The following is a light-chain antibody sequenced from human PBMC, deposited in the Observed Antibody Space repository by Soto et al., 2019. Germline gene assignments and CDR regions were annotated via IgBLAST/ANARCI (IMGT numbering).Light chain of an antibody. J-gene: IGKJ2*01. V-gene: IGKV1-5*01. CDR3: QQYNRYSYT. Sequence: DIPMTQSPSILSASVGDRVTITCRASQSSSNWLAWYQQKPGRAPKVLIYDASSLPSGVPSRFSGSGSGTEFALTISSLQPDDIATYYCQQYNRYSYTFGQGTNLEI. CDR1: QSSSNW. CDR2: DAS.